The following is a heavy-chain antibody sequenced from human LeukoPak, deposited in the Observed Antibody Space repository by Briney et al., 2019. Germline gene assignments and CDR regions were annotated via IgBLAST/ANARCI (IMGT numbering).Heavy chain of an antibody. CDR2: ISGSDTST. CDR1: GFTFSTYA. V-gene: IGHV3-23*01. CDR3: AKEGDYYGDYFDY. Sequence: GGSLRLSCAASGFTFSTYAMSWVRQAPGKGLEWVSSISGSDTSTYYADSVKGRFTISRDNSKNTLYLQMNSLRAEDTAVYYCAKEGDYYGDYFDYWGQGTLVTVSS. J-gene: IGHJ4*02. D-gene: IGHD3-3*01.